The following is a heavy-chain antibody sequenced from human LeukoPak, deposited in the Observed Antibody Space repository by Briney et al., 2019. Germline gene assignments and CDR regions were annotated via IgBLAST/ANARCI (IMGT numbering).Heavy chain of an antibody. J-gene: IGHJ4*02. CDR1: GFTFSSYW. CDR2: INSDGSST. D-gene: IGHD5-18*01. CDR3: ARDKAPYAAMVTGFGY. V-gene: IGHV3-74*01. Sequence: GGSLRLSCAASGFTFSSYWMHWVRQAPGKGLVWVSRINSDGSSTSYADSVKGRFTISRDNSKNTLYLQMNSLRAEDTAVYYCARDKAPYAAMVTGFGYWGQGTLVTVSS.